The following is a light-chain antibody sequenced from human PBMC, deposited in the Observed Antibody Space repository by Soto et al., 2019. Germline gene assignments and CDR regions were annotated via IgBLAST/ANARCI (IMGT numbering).Light chain of an antibody. Sequence: EIVLTQSPVTLSLSPGERATLSCRASQSVSGYLAWYQQKPGQAPRLLIYDVSNRATGIPARFSGSGSGTDFTLTISRLEPEDSAVYYCQQHGTTFGQGTKVDIK. CDR1: QSVSGY. J-gene: IGKJ1*01. CDR3: QQHGTT. CDR2: DVS. V-gene: IGKV3-11*01.